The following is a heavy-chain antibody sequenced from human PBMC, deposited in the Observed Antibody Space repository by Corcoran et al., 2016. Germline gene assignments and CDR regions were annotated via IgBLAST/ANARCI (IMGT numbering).Heavy chain of an antibody. Sequence: QVQLVESGGGVVQPGRSLRLSCAASGFTFSSYGMHWVRQAPGKGLEWVAVISYDGSNKYYADSVKGRFTINRDNSKNTLYLQMNSLRAEDTVGYYCAKDLSGGGAAYWGQGSLVTVSS. V-gene: IGHV3-30*18. J-gene: IGHJ4*02. CDR1: GFTFSSYG. D-gene: IGHD6-25*01. CDR2: ISYDGSNK. CDR3: AKDLSGGGAAY.